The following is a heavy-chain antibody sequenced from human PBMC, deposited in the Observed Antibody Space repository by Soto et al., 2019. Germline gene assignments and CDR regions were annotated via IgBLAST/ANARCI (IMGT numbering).Heavy chain of an antibody. CDR1: GFTCSTYA. V-gene: IGHV3-23*01. CDR3: ARGAWCDC. J-gene: IGHJ4*02. Sequence: EVQLLESGGGLVQPGGSLRLSCAASGFTCSTYAMSWVRQAPGKGLEWVSTISKSGSTTYYADSVKGRFTISRDNSKNTLFLQLSSLRGDDTAVYYCARGAWCDCWGQGTLVTVSS. CDR2: ISKSGSTT. D-gene: IGHD6-19*01.